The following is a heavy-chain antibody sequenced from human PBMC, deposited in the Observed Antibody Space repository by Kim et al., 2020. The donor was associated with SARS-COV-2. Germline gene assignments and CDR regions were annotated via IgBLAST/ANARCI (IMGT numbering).Heavy chain of an antibody. CDR2: INHSGST. CDR1: GGSFSGYY. Sequence: SETLSLTCAVYGGSFSGYYWSWIRQPPGKGLEWIGEINHSGSTNYNPSLKSRVTISVDTSKNQFSLKLSSVTAADTAVYYCARAVVRLDSPLFDYWGQGTLVTVSS. V-gene: IGHV4-34*01. J-gene: IGHJ4*02. CDR3: ARAVVRLDSPLFDY. D-gene: IGHD2-15*01.